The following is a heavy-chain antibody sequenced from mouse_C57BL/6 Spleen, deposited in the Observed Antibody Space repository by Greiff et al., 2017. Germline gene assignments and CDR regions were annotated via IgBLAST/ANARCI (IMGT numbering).Heavy chain of an antibody. CDR1: GYTFTSYW. V-gene: IGHV1-55*01. J-gene: IGHJ4*01. D-gene: IGHD1-1*01. CDR2: IYPGSGST. Sequence: QVQLQQPGAELVKPGASVKMSCKASGYTFTSYWITWVKQRPGQGLEWIGDIYPGSGSTNYNEKFKSKATLTVDTSSSTAYMQLSSLTSEDSAVYYCALITTVVAYYYAMDYWGQGTSVTVSS. CDR3: ALITTVVAYYYAMDY.